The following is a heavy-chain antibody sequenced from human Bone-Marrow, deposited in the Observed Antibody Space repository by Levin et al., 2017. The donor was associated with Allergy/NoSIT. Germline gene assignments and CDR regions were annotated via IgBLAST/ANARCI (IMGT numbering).Heavy chain of an antibody. CDR2: ISYDGSNE. D-gene: IGHD2-2*01. CDR3: ARGAAAFYGMDV. CDR1: GFTFTDHS. V-gene: IGHV3-30*04. Sequence: GGSLRLSCVASGFTFTDHSMHWVRQAPGTRLEWVALISYDGSNEFYGDSVKGRFTISRDNSKNTLFLQMTSLRPEDTGVYYCARGAAAFYGMDVWGQGTTVTVSS. J-gene: IGHJ6*02.